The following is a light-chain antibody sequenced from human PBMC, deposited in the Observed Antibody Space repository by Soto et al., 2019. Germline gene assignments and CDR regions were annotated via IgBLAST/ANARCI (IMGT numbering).Light chain of an antibody. J-gene: IGLJ3*02. CDR1: TGAVTSGYY. V-gene: IGLV7-43*01. Sequence: QAVVTQEPSLTVSPGGTVTLTCASSTGAVTSGYYPNWFQQKPGQAPKALIYNTSNKHSWTPARFSGSLLGGKAALTLSGVQPEDEAEYYCLLYYGGPRVFGGGTKVTVL. CDR2: NTS. CDR3: LLYYGGPRV.